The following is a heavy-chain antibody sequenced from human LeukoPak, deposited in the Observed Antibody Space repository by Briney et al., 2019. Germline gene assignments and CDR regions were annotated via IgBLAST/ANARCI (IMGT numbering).Heavy chain of an antibody. CDR3: AKASGGTIFGRLDH. CDR1: GFPFIIADHA. Sequence: GGSLRLSCAVSGFPFIIADHAMSWVRQAPGKGLEWVSTISGSGDTTYYADSVKGRFIISRDNSKSTLYLQMNSLRTEDTAAYYCAKASGGTIFGRLDHWGQGALVTVSS. CDR2: ISGSGDTT. D-gene: IGHD3-3*01. J-gene: IGHJ4*02. V-gene: IGHV3-23*01.